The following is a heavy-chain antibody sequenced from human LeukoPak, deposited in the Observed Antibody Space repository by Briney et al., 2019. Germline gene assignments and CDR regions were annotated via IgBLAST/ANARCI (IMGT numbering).Heavy chain of an antibody. CDR2: MNPNSGNT. J-gene: IGHJ5*02. V-gene: IGHV1-8*01. CDR3: ALNEVDCSGGSCYSDWFDP. D-gene: IGHD2-15*01. Sequence: GASVKVSCKASGYTFTSYDINWVRQATGQGLEWMGWMNPNSGNTGYAQKFQGRVTMTRNTSISTAYMELSSLRSEDTAVYYCALNEVDCSGGSCYSDWFDPWGQGTLVTVSS. CDR1: GYTFTSYD.